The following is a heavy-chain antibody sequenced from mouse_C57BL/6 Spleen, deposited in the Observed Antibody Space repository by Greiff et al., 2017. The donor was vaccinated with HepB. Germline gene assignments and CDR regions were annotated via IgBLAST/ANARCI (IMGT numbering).Heavy chain of an antibody. CDR2: INPSSGYT. J-gene: IGHJ4*01. D-gene: IGHD1-1*01. Sequence: QVQLQQSGAELAKPGASVKLSCKASGYTFTSYWMHWVKQRPGQGLEWIGYINPSSGYTKYNQKFKDKATLTADKSSSTAYMQLSSLTYEDSAVYYCALITTVVEGAMDYWGQGTSVTVSS. CDR1: GYTFTSYW. V-gene: IGHV1-7*01. CDR3: ALITTVVEGAMDY.